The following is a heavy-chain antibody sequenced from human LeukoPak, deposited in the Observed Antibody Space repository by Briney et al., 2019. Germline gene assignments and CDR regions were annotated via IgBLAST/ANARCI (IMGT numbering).Heavy chain of an antibody. CDR1: GFTFSSYW. CDR3: TRYNVGFES. D-gene: IGHD1-1*01. Sequence: GGSLRLSCAASGFTFSSYWMHWVRQAPGKGLVWVSRINSDGSSTSYADSVKGRFTISRDNAKNTAYLQMNSLKTEDTAVYYCTRYNVGFESWGQGTLVTVSS. J-gene: IGHJ4*02. V-gene: IGHV3-74*01. CDR2: INSDGSST.